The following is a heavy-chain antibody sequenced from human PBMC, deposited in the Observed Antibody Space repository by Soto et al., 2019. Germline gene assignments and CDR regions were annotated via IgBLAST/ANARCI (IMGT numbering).Heavy chain of an antibody. J-gene: IGHJ3*02. Sequence: ESGGGVVQPGRSLRLSCAASGFTFSSYGMHWVRQAPGKGLEWVAVISYDGSNKYYADSVKGRFTISRDNSKNTLYLQMNSLRAEDTAVYYCAKPIVGYDYNDAFDIWGQGTMVTVSS. CDR1: GFTFSSYG. D-gene: IGHD5-12*01. CDR3: AKPIVGYDYNDAFDI. CDR2: ISYDGSNK. V-gene: IGHV3-30*18.